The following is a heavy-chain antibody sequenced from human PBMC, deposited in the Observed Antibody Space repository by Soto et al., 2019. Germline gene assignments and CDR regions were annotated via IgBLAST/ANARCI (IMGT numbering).Heavy chain of an antibody. V-gene: IGHV3-30-3*01. CDR3: AFNSGSGSYYFDY. D-gene: IGHD3-10*01. J-gene: IGHJ4*02. CDR2: ISYDGSNK. Sequence: GGSLRLSCAASGFTFSSYAMHWVRQAPGKGLEWVAVISYDGSNKYYADSVKGRFTISRDNSKTLYLQMNSLRAEDTAVYYCAFNSGSGSYYFDYWGQGTLVTVSS. CDR1: GFTFSSYA.